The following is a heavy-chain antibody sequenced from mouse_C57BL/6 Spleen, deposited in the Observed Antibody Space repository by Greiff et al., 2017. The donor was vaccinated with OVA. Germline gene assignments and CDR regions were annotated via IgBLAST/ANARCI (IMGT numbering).Heavy chain of an antibody. J-gene: IGHJ1*03. CDR3: ARERYYDEEGYFDV. V-gene: IGHV1-72*01. D-gene: IGHD1-1*01. CDR1: GYTFTSYW. Sequence: QVQLQQPGAELVKPGASVKLSCKASGYTFTSYWMHWVKQRPGRGLEWIGRIDPNSGGTKYNEKFKSKATLTVDKHSSTAYMQLSSLTSEDSAVYYCARERYYDEEGYFDVWGTGTTVTVSS. CDR2: IDPNSGGT.